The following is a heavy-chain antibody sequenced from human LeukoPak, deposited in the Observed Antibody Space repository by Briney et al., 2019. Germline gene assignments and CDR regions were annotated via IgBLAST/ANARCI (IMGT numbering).Heavy chain of an antibody. CDR2: ISSSSSYT. CDR3: AKSRSDDSSGYFGY. Sequence: GGSLRLSCTASGFTFSDYYMSWIRQAPGKGLEWVSYISSSSSYTNYADSVKGRFTISRDNAKNSLYLQMNSLRAEDTAVYYCAKSRSDDSSGYFGYWGQGTLVTVSS. CDR1: GFTFSDYY. V-gene: IGHV3-11*06. D-gene: IGHD3-22*01. J-gene: IGHJ4*02.